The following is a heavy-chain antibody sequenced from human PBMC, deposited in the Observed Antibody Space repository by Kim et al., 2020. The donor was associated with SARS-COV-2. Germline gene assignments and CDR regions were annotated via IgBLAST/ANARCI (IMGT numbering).Heavy chain of an antibody. J-gene: IGHJ6*02. CDR2: IYYSGST. CDR1: GRSISSGGYY. CDR3: ARAHRTIFGVVEYMDV. V-gene: IGHV4-31*03. D-gene: IGHD3-3*01. Sequence: SETLSLTCTVSGRSISSGGYYWSWIRQHPGKVLEWIGYIYYSGSTYYNPSLKSRVTISVDTSKNQFSLKLSSVTAADTAVYYCARAHRTIFGVVEYMDVWGPGTTVTVSS.